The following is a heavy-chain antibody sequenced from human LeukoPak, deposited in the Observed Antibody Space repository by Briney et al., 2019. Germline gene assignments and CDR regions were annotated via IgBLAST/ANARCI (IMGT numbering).Heavy chain of an antibody. J-gene: IGHJ4*03. V-gene: IGHV6-1*01. Sequence: SQTLSLTRAISGDSVSSNRAAWHWIRHSPSRGLEWLGRTYYRSKWYNDYPVSVKSRLTLNLDTSKTQFHLQLNLITPDAADVYYYSSVTRRIAVADAFDDWGQGTMVTVSS. CDR3: SSVTRRIAVADAFDD. CDR1: GDSVSSNRAA. D-gene: IGHD6-19*01. CDR2: TYYRSKWYN.